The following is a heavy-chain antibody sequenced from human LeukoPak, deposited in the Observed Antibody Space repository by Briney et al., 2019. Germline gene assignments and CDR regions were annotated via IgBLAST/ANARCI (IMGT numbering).Heavy chain of an antibody. D-gene: IGHD2-15*01. CDR2: IIPIFGTA. Sequence: SVKVSCKASGGTFSSYAISWVRQAPGQGLEWMGGIIPIFGTANYAQKFQGRVTITMDESTSTAYMELSSLRSEDTAVYYCARTRGYCSGGSCYSFDYWGQGTLVTVSS. J-gene: IGHJ4*02. CDR3: ARTRGYCSGGSCYSFDY. V-gene: IGHV1-69*05. CDR1: GGTFSSYA.